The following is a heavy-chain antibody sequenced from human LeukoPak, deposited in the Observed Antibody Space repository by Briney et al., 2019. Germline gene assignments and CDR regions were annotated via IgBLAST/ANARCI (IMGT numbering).Heavy chain of an antibody. V-gene: IGHV3-11*03. J-gene: IGHJ4*02. Sequence: GGSLRLSCAASGFTFSDYYMSWLRQAPGKGLEWVSHISSFSNFRSYADSVKGRFTISRDNAKNSLYLQVNSLRAEDTAVYYCARPTIAAAGNLEYWGQGTLVTVSS. D-gene: IGHD6-13*01. CDR3: ARPTIAAAGNLEY. CDR1: GFTFSDYY. CDR2: ISSFSNFR.